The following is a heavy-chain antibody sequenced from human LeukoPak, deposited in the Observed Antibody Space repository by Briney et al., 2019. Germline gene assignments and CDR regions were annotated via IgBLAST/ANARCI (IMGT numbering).Heavy chain of an antibody. V-gene: IGHV4-34*01. CDR3: AGSGDQYGDYFDY. CDR2: INHSGST. J-gene: IGHJ4*02. CDR1: GGSFSGYY. Sequence: SETLSLTCAVYGGSFSGYYWSWIRQPPGKGLEWIGEINHSGSTNYNPSLKSRVTISVDTSKNQFSLKLSSVTAADTAVYYCAGSGDQYGDYFDYWGQGTLVTVSS. D-gene: IGHD4-17*01.